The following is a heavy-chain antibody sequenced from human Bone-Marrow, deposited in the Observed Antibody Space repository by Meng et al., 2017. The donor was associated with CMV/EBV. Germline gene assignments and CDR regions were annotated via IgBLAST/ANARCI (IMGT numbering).Heavy chain of an antibody. V-gene: IGHV4-59*01. D-gene: IGHD1-26*01. CDR2: IYYSGGT. J-gene: IGHJ3*02. CDR1: GGSISSYY. Sequence: SETLSLTCTVSGGSISSYYWSWIRQPPGKGLEWIGYIYYSGGTNYNPSLKSRVTISVDTSKNQFSLKLSSVTAADTAVYYCARVFTSFAFDIWGQGTMVTVSS. CDR3: ARVFTSFAFDI.